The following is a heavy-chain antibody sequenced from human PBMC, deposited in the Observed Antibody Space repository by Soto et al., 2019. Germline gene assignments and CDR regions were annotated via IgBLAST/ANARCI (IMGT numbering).Heavy chain of an antibody. J-gene: IGHJ4*02. CDR3: AARITMAGKIDH. V-gene: IGHV4-59*01. CDR1: GASISSYY. D-gene: IGHD6-19*01. Sequence: SETLSLTCTVSGASISSYYWSWIRQTPGKGLEWIGCIHYSGSTTYNPSLKNRVTISVDTSKNQFSLKLSSVTAEDTAAYYCAARITMAGKIDHWGQGTLVTVSS. CDR2: IHYSGST.